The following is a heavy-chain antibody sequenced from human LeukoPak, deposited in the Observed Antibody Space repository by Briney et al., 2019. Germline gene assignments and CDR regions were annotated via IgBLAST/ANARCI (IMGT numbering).Heavy chain of an antibody. J-gene: IGHJ1*01. Sequence: PGGSLRLSCAASGFTFSSYEINWVRQAPGKGLEWVSYISSSGSTIYYADSVKGRFTISRDNAKNSLYLQMNSLRAEDTAVYYCARAKYCSGGSCYGYFQHWGQGTLVTVSS. CDR2: ISSSGSTI. CDR1: GFTFSSYE. V-gene: IGHV3-48*03. D-gene: IGHD2-15*01. CDR3: ARAKYCSGGSCYGYFQH.